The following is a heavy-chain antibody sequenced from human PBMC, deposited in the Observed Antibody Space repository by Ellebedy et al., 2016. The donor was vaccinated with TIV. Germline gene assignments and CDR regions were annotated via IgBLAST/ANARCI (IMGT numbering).Heavy chain of an antibody. J-gene: IGHJ4*02. Sequence: SGLTLVKPTQTLTLTCTFSGFSLNAGEVGVGWIRQPPGKALEWLARIDWDDDKFYSTSLKTRLTISKDTSKNQVVLTMTNMDPVDTATYYCARITWELPDYWGQGTLVTVSS. CDR3: ARITWELPDY. V-gene: IGHV2-70*04. D-gene: IGHD1-26*01. CDR1: GFSLNAGEVG. CDR2: IDWDDDK.